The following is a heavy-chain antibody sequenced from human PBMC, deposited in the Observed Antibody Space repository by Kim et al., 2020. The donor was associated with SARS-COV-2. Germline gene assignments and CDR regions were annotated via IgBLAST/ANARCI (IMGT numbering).Heavy chain of an antibody. D-gene: IGHD3-10*01. V-gene: IGHV4-59*01. J-gene: IGHJ4*02. CDR3: AREGAHSGTLKYYFDY. Sequence: SHKSRVTISVDTAKNQFSLRLSAVTAADTAVYYCAREGAHSGTLKYYFDYWGQGTLVTVSS.